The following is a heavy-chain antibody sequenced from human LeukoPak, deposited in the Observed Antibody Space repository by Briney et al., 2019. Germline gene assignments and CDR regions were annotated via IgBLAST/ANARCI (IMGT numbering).Heavy chain of an antibody. D-gene: IGHD6-19*01. J-gene: IGHJ5*02. V-gene: IGHV3-23*01. CDR3: AKDPSGWYPYNWFDP. CDR1: GLTVSSNY. CDR2: ISGSGGST. Sequence: GGSLRLPCAASGLTVSSNYMSWVRQAPGKGLEWVSAISGSGGSTYYADSVKGRFTISRDNSKNTLYLQMNSLRAEDTAVYYCAKDPSGWYPYNWFDPWGQGTLVTVSS.